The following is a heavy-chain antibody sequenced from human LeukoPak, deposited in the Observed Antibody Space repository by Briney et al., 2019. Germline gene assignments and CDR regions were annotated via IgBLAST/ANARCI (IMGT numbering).Heavy chain of an antibody. CDR3: AKDLWMYSSSSGYYMDV. CDR1: GFTFSSYG. J-gene: IGHJ6*03. V-gene: IGHV3-30*02. Sequence: PGGSLRLSCAASGFTFSSYGMHWVRQAPGKGLEWVAFIRYDGSNKYYADSVKGRFTISRDNSKNTLYLQMNSLRAEDTAVYYCAKDLWMYSSSSGYYMDVWGKGTAVTVSS. D-gene: IGHD6-6*01. CDR2: IRYDGSNK.